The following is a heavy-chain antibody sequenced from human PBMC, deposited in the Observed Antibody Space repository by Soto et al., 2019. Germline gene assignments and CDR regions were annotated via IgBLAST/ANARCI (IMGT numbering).Heavy chain of an antibody. V-gene: IGHV3-23*01. CDR3: AKDLTFRVSKGLNAFDI. CDR1: GFTFSSYA. Sequence: GGSLRLSCAASGFTFSSYAMSWVRQAPGKGLEWVSAISGSGGSTYYADSVKGRFTISRDNSKNTLYLRMNSLRADDTAVYYCAKDLTFRVSKGLNAFDIWGQGTMVTVSS. CDR2: ISGSGGST. J-gene: IGHJ3*02. D-gene: IGHD6-13*01.